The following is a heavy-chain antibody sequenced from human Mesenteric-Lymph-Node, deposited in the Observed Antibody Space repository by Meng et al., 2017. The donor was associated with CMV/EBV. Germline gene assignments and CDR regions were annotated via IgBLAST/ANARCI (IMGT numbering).Heavy chain of an antibody. Sequence: GESLKISCAASGFTFSSYWMHWVRQAPGKGLVWVSRINSDGSSTSYADSVKGRFTISRDNAKNTLYLQMNSLRAEDTAVYYCAKRGSSRFESWGQGTLVTVSS. CDR2: INSDGSST. CDR1: GFTFSSYW. V-gene: IGHV3-74*01. CDR3: AKRGSSRFES. D-gene: IGHD6-19*01. J-gene: IGHJ4*02.